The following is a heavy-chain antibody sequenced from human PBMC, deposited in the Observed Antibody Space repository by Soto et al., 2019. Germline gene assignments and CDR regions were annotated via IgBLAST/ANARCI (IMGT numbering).Heavy chain of an antibody. CDR2: IRSKANSYLI. D-gene: IGHD3-16*01. CDR3: ARGGDMGLNDY. Sequence: EVQLVESGGGVVQPGGSLRLSCAASGFKFSDSAMHWVRQASGKGLEWIARIRSKANSYLIAYDESVRGRFIISRDDSKNTAYLQMNDLKTEDTATYYCARGGDMGLNDYWGQGTLVTVS. CDR1: GFKFSDSA. J-gene: IGHJ4*02. V-gene: IGHV3-73*02.